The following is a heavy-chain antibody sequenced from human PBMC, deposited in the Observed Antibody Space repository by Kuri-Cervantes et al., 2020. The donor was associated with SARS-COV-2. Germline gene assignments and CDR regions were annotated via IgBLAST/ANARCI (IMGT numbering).Heavy chain of an antibody. Sequence: SETLSLTCTVSGGPVRTGTYYWSWIRQPPGKGLEWIGYVHYSGRTNYNPSLKSRLTILVDTSKNQFSLKLSSVTAADTAVYYCARGGESITMIVVVIQPLDYWGQGTLVTVSS. D-gene: IGHD3-22*01. V-gene: IGHV4-61*01. CDR3: ARGGESITMIVVVIQPLDY. CDR1: GGPVRTGTYY. J-gene: IGHJ4*02. CDR2: VHYSGRT.